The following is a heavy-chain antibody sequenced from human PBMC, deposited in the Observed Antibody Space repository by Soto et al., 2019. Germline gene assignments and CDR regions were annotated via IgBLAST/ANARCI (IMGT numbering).Heavy chain of an antibody. V-gene: IGHV1-18*01. Sequence: ASVKVSCKASGYTFTSYTISWVRQAPGQGLEWMGWISVYNGNTNYAQKLQGRVTLTTDTSTSTAYMELRSLRAEDTAIYYCAKDSNLIPWGSNHWGQGTLVTVSS. J-gene: IGHJ5*02. CDR3: AKDSNLIPWGSNH. D-gene: IGHD3-10*01. CDR1: GYTFTSYT. CDR2: ISVYNGNT.